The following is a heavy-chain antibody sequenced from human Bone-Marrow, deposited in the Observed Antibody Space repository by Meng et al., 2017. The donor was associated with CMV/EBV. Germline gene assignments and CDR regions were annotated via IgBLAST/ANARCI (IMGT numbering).Heavy chain of an antibody. D-gene: IGHD3-3*01. CDR3: ASTVNYDSPGWGV. CDR1: GYTFTGYY. CDR2: INPNSGGT. Sequence: ASVKVSCKASGYTFTGYYMHWVRQAPGQGLEWMGWINPNSGGTNYAQKFQGRVTITRNTSISTAYMELSSLRSEDTAVYYCASTVNYDSPGWGVWGQGTTVTVSS. V-gene: IGHV1-2*02. J-gene: IGHJ6*02.